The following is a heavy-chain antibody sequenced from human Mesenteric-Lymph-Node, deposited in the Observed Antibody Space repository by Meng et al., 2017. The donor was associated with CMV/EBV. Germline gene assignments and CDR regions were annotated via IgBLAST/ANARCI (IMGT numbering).Heavy chain of an antibody. CDR1: GLTFSDYY. J-gene: IGHJ4*02. V-gene: IGHV3-11*06. CDR3: ARDLNFWSGYYDY. Sequence: GESLKISCAVSGLTFSDYYMSWVRQAPGKGLEWLSYISPRGDYAYYAESVKGRFTISRDNAKNTVYLQMNSLRPEDTAVYYCARDLNFWSGYYDYWGQGTLVTVSS. CDR2: ISPRGDYA. D-gene: IGHD3-3*01.